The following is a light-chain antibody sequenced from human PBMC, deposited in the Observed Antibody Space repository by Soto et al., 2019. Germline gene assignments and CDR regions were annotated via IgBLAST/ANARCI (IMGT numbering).Light chain of an antibody. J-gene: IGLJ2*01. CDR1: SSDVGGYNY. CDR2: DVS. V-gene: IGLV2-14*01. CDR3: AAWDDSLNGLV. Sequence: QSVLTQPASVSGSPGQSITISCTGTSSDVGGYNYVSWYQQHPGKAPKLMIYDVSNRPSGVSNRFSGSKSGTSASLAINGLQSDDEAHYYCAAWDDSLNGLVFGGGTKVTVL.